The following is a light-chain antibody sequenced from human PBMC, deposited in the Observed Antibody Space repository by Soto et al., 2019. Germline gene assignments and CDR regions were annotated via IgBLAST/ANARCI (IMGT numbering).Light chain of an antibody. CDR2: GTS. V-gene: IGKV3-15*01. CDR3: QQYNNWPGT. Sequence: IVMTQSPATLSVSPWERATLYCRASQSVRSNLAWYQQKPGQAPRLLISGTSTRATGISARFSGSGSGTEFTLTISSLQSEDFAIYYCQQYNNWPGTFGQGTKVDIK. J-gene: IGKJ1*01. CDR1: QSVRSN.